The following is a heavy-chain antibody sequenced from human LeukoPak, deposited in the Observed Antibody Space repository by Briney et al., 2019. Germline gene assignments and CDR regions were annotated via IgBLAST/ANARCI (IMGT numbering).Heavy chain of an antibody. Sequence: GGSLRLSCAASGFTFSSYSMNWVRQAPGKGLEWLSSIGSTGAYIFYADSVRGRFTISRDNAKNSLYLEMNSLRAEDTAIYYCARDRWELLRSVDYWGQGTLVTVSS. V-gene: IGHV3-21*06. CDR3: ARDRWELLRSVDY. CDR2: IGSTGAYI. CDR1: GFTFSSYS. J-gene: IGHJ4*02. D-gene: IGHD2-15*01.